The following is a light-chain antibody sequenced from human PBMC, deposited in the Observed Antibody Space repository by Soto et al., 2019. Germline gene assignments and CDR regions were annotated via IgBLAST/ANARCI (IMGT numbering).Light chain of an antibody. CDR3: QQSYDTPRT. CDR2: KAS. CDR1: QTISSW. V-gene: IGKV1-5*03. Sequence: DIQMSQSPSTLSGSVGDRVTITFRASQTISSWLAWYQQKPGKAPKLLIYKASTLKSGVPSRFSGSGSGTEFTLTISSLQPEDFATYYCQQSYDTPRTFGQGTKVDI. J-gene: IGKJ1*01.